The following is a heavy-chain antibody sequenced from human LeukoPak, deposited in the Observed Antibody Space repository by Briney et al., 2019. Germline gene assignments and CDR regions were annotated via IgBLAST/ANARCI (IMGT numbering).Heavy chain of an antibody. J-gene: IGHJ3*02. CDR2: ISSSSSYI. V-gene: IGHV3-21*01. Sequence: GGSLRLSCAASGFTLSSYSTHWVRQAPGKGLEWVSSISSSSSYIYYADSVKGRFTISRDSAKNSLYLQMNSLRAEDTALYYCARRQGRRGIVGATILKGGFDIWGPGTKVTVSS. D-gene: IGHD1-26*01. CDR3: ARRQGRRGIVGATILKGGFDI. CDR1: GFTLSSYS.